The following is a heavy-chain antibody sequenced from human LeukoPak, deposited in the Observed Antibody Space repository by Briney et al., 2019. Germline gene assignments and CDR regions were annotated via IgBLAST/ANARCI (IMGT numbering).Heavy chain of an antibody. CDR3: VRVGGAFDV. Sequence: GGSLRLSCAASGFSFSNYWMHWVRQAPGKGLVWVSRINSDGSSTTYADSVKGRFTISRDNAKNTLYLQMNSLRAEDTAVYYCVRVGGAFDVWGQGTMVTVSS. CDR2: INSDGSST. J-gene: IGHJ3*01. D-gene: IGHD3-16*01. CDR1: GFSFSNYW. V-gene: IGHV3-74*01.